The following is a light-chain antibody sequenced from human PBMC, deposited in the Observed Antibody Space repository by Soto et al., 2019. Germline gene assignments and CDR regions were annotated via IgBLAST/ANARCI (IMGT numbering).Light chain of an antibody. V-gene: IGKV3-11*01. CDR1: QSVSSY. CDR3: QQRSNLPLLT. CDR2: DAS. J-gene: IGKJ5*01. Sequence: EIVLKQSPATLSLSKGERATLSCRASQSVSSYLAWYQQKPGQAPRLLIYDASNRATGIPARFSGSGSGSDFTLTISSLEPEDFAVYYCQQRSNLPLLTFGHGTRLEIK.